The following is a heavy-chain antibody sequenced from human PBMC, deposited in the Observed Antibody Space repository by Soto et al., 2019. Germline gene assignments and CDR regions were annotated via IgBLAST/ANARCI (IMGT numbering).Heavy chain of an antibody. V-gene: IGHV4-34*01. D-gene: IGHD3-9*01. J-gene: IGHJ3*02. CDR3: ATPQRYDILTGGAFDI. CDR2: INHSGST. Sequence: PSETLSLTCAVYGGSFSGYYWSWIRQPPGKGLEWIGEINHSGSTNYNPSLKSRVTISVDTSKNQFSLKLSSVTAADTAVYYCATPQRYDILTGGAFDIWGQGTMVTVSS. CDR1: GGSFSGYY.